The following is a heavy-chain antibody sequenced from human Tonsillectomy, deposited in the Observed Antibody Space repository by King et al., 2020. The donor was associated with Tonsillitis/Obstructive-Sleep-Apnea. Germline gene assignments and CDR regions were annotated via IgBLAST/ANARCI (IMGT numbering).Heavy chain of an antibody. J-gene: IGHJ6*02. Sequence: VQLVESGGGVVQPGRSLRLSCAASGFTFSNYGMHWVRQAPGKGLEWVAVIWYDGSNKYYVDSVKGRFTISRDNSKNTLYLQMNSLRAEDTAVYYCARADSRRPFSYYYYAMGVWGQGTTVTVSS. CDR2: IWYDGSNK. CDR1: GFTFSNYG. V-gene: IGHV3-33*01. D-gene: IGHD3-22*01. CDR3: ARADSRRPFSYYYYAMGV.